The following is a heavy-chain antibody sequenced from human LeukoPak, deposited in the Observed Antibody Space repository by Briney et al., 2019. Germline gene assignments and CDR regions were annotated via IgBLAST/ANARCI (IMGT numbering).Heavy chain of an antibody. CDR1: GGSISSYY. Sequence: PSETLSLTCTVSGGSISSYYWSWIRQPPGKGLEWIGYIYYSGSTNYNPSLKSRVTMSVDTSKNQFSLKLSSVTAADTAVYYCARSRGIISDSTLDYWGQGTLVTVSS. J-gene: IGHJ4*02. CDR3: ARSRGIISDSTLDY. CDR2: IYYSGST. V-gene: IGHV4-59*08. D-gene: IGHD6-13*01.